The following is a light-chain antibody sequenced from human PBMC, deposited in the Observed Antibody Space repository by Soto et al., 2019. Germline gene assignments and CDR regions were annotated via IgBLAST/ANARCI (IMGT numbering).Light chain of an antibody. V-gene: IGKV3-20*01. Sequence: EIVLTQSPGTLSLSPGERATLSCRASQSVSRNYLAWFKKKPGQAPRLLIYDASISATGIPDKFGGSGSGTDFTLTISRLEPEDFAVYFCQQYFTSPITFGQATRLEIK. CDR3: QQYFTSPIT. CDR1: QSVSRNY. J-gene: IGKJ5*01. CDR2: DAS.